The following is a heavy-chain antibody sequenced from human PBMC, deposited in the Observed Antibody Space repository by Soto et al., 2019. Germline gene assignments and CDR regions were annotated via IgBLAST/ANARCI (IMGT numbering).Heavy chain of an antibody. D-gene: IGHD6-13*01. J-gene: IGHJ6*02. CDR1: GYSFTDYW. V-gene: IGHV5-51*01. CDR2: IYPGDSDT. Sequence: GESLKISCKGSGYSFTDYWIGWVRQMPGKGLECMGIIYPGDSDTRYSPSFQGQVTISADKSISTAYLQWSSLKASDTARYYCARTASAGKYYYGMDVWGQGTTVTVSS. CDR3: ARTASAGKYYYGMDV.